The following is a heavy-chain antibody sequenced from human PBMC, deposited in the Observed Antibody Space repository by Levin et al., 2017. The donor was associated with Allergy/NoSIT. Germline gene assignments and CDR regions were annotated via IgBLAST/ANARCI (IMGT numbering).Heavy chain of an antibody. J-gene: IGHJ4*02. CDR3: AKGSPGVRLVDH. CDR2: ISGSATDI. Sequence: PGESLKISCAASGFPFGAYYMGWARQSPEKGLEWLSSISGSATDIYYAGAVKGRFTISRDNSRNTLYLQMSSLRAEDTAVYFCAKGSPGVRLVDHWGQGTLVTVSS. D-gene: IGHD3-3*01. V-gene: IGHV3-23*01. CDR1: GFPFGAYY.